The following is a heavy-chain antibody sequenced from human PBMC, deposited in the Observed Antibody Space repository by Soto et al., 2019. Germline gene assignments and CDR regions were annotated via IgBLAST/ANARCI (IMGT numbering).Heavy chain of an antibody. D-gene: IGHD3-16*01. V-gene: IGHV1-8*01. CDR3: ERGNPFNYAGFEV. J-gene: IGHJ6*03. CDR2: MNAKSGDT. Sequence: GASVKVSCKASGYTFSDFDINWLRQASGQGPEWMGWMNAKSGDTFFAQRFQGKFNMTWDTSLSTAYMEVGSLTSDDTAMYYCERGNPFNYAGFEVWGKATTVNGS. CDR1: GYTFSDFD.